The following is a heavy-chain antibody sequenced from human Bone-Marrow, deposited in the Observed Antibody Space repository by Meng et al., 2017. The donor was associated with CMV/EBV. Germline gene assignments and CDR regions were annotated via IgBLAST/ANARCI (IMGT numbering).Heavy chain of an antibody. CDR2: ISGSGGST. J-gene: IGHJ4*02. V-gene: IGHV3-23*01. Sequence: GESLKISCAASGFTFSSYWMSWVRQAPGKGLEWVSAISGSGGSTYYADSVKGRFTISRDNSKNTLYLQMNSLRAEDTAVYYCARDLGYYYFDYWGQGTLVTVSS. D-gene: IGHD5-18*01. CDR3: ARDLGYYYFDY. CDR1: GFTFSSYW.